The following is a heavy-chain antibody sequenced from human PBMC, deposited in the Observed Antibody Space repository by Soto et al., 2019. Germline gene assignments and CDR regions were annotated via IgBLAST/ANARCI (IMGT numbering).Heavy chain of an antibody. CDR2: ISGSGGST. Sequence: ESLRLSCAASGFTFSSYAMSWVRQAAGKGLEWVSAISGSGGSTYYADSVKGRFTISRDNSKNTLYLQMNSLRAEDTAVYYCAKFLYDFWSGYYYYYYYGMDVWGQGTTVTVSS. CDR1: GFTFSSYA. J-gene: IGHJ6*02. CDR3: AKFLYDFWSGYYYYYYYGMDV. V-gene: IGHV3-23*01. D-gene: IGHD3-3*01.